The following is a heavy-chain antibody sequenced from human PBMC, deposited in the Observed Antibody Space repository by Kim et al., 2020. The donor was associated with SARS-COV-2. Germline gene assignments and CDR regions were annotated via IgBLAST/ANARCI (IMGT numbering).Heavy chain of an antibody. J-gene: IGHJ4*02. CDR3: ARRRGYYRTAGPSGLGFDY. CDR2: IYHSGST. D-gene: IGHD3-3*01. Sequence: SETLSLTCAVSGGSISSSNWWSWVRQPPGKGLEWIGEIYHSGSTNYNPSLKSRVTISVDKSKNQFSLKLSSVTAADTAVYYCARRRGYYRTAGPSGLGFDYWGQGTLVTVSS. CDR1: GGSISSSNW. V-gene: IGHV4-4*02.